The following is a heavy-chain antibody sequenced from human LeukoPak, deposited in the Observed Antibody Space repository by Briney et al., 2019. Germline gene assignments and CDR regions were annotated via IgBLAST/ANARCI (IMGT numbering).Heavy chain of an antibody. CDR2: IYNSGST. V-gene: IGHV4-4*07. CDR3: ARSPNYYDSSGYFDY. D-gene: IGHD3-22*01. J-gene: IGHJ4*02. CDR1: GGSISSYY. Sequence: PSETLSLTCTVSGGSISSYYWSWIRQPAGKGLEWIGRIYNSGSTTYNPSLKSRVTMSVDTSKNQFSLKLSSVTAADTAVYYCARSPNYYDSSGYFDYWGQGTLVTVSS.